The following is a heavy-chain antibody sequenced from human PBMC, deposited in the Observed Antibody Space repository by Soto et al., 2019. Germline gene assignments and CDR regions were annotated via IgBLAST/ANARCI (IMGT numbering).Heavy chain of an antibody. Sequence: ETLSLTCTVSGGSINSNNYYWAWIRQPPGKGLAWIASIYYDGSTYYNPSLKSRISISVDTSKNHFSLKLTSATAADTAVYYCAKVVVAATRHTDFDSWGQGTLVTVSS. CDR1: GGSINSNNYY. D-gene: IGHD2-15*01. V-gene: IGHV4-39*02. CDR2: IYYDGST. CDR3: AKVVVAATRHTDFDS. J-gene: IGHJ4*02.